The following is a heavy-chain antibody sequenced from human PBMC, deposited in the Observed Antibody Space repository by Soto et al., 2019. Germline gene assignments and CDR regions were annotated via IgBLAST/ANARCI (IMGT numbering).Heavy chain of an antibody. CDR1: GGSVSNGMYY. J-gene: IGHJ4*02. D-gene: IGHD1-20*01. CDR3: ARYGNNSDCGHLYYFDY. Sequence: SETLSLTCTVSGGSVSNGMYYWSWIRQPPGKGLEWIGNVYFTGTTIYNPSLRSRVTMSVDTYKDQFFLKLTSVTAADTAVYYCARYGNNSDCGHLYYFDYWVLGTLGTVSS. CDR2: VYFTGTT. V-gene: IGHV4-61*01.